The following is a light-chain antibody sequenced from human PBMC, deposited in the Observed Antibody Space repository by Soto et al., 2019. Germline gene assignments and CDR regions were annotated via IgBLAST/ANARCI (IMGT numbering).Light chain of an antibody. CDR3: QSYDSTLSARYV. CDR1: SSNIGANYD. Sequence: QSVLTQPPSVSGAPGQRVTISCTGSSSNIGANYDVHWYQHRPGTAPKLLIFGNNNRPSGVPDRFSGSKSGTSASLAITGLQAEDEGDYYCQSYDSTLSARYVFGTGTMVTVL. J-gene: IGLJ1*01. V-gene: IGLV1-40*01. CDR2: GNN.